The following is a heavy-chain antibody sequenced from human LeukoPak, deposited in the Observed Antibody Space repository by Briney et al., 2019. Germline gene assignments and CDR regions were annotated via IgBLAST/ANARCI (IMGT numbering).Heavy chain of an antibody. CDR3: ARAPGEGWFDP. V-gene: IGHV3-7*01. CDR1: GFTFSSYW. Sequence: PGGSLRLSCAASGFTFSSYWMSWVRQAPGKGLEWVASIKQDGSEKYYVDSVKGRFTISRDNAKNSLYLQMNSLRAEDTALYYCARAPGEGWFDPWGQGTLATVSS. CDR2: IKQDGSEK. D-gene: IGHD4-17*01. J-gene: IGHJ5*02.